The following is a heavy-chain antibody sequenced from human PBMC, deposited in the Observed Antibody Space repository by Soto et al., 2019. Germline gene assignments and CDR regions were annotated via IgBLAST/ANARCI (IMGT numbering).Heavy chain of an antibody. D-gene: IGHD2-15*01. CDR1: GGTFSSYA. CDR2: IIPIFGTA. Sequence: QVQLVQSGAEVKKPGSSVKVSCKASGGTFSSYAISWVRQAPGQGLEWMGGIIPIFGTANYAQKFQGRVTITADESTSTAYMELSSLRSEDMAVYYCARDPLKTCSGGSGYPYYGMDVWGQGTTVTVSS. CDR3: ARDPLKTCSGGSGYPYYGMDV. V-gene: IGHV1-69*01. J-gene: IGHJ6*02.